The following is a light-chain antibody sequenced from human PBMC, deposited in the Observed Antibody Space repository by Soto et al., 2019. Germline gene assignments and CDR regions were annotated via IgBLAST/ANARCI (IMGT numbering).Light chain of an antibody. CDR2: GAS. V-gene: IGKV3-20*01. Sequence: EIVLTQSPGTLSLSPGERATLSCRASQSLSSNYLAWYQQRPGQAPRLLIYGASTRATGIPDRFSGSGSGTDFTLTISRLEPEDFAVYYCQQYGSSPITFGQGTKVDIK. CDR1: QSLSSNY. J-gene: IGKJ1*01. CDR3: QQYGSSPIT.